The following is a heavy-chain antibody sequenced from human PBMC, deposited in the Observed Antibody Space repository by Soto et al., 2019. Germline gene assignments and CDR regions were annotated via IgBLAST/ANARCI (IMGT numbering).Heavy chain of an antibody. V-gene: IGHV5-51*01. CDR2: IYPGDSDT. CDR1: GYSFTSYW. J-gene: IGHJ3*02. CDR3: AAAVVAAHDAFDI. D-gene: IGHD2-15*01. Sequence: GESLKISCKGSGYSFTSYWIGWVRQMPGKGLEWMGIIYPGDSDTRYSPSFQGQVTISADKSISTAYLQWSSLKASDTAMYYCAAAVVAAHDAFDIWGQGTMVTVSS.